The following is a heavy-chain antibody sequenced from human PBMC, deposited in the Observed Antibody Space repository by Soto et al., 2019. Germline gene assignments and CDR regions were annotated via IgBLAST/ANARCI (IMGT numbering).Heavy chain of an antibody. CDR3: ARLGPRHRSGYYFDY. CDR1: GYTFTSYW. D-gene: IGHD3-22*01. Sequence: GESLKISCNGSGYTFTSYWIGWVRQMPGKGLEWMGIIYPGDSDTRYSPSFQGQVTISADKSISTADLLWSRLKASATALYYCARLGPRHRSGYYFDYWGQGPLVTVSS. J-gene: IGHJ4*02. CDR2: IYPGDSDT. V-gene: IGHV5-51*01.